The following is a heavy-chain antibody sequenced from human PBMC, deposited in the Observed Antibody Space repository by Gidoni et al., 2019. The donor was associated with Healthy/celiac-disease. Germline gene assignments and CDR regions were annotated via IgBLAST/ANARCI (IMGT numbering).Heavy chain of an antibody. Sequence: EVQLVASGGGLVQPGGSLRLSCAASGFTFRSFSMNWVRQAPGKGLEWVSYISNSSSTIYYADSVKGRFTISRDNAKNSLYLQMNSLRAEDTAVYYCARAGGLVLRFLEWLPEGAFDIWGQGTMVTVSS. CDR3: ARAGGLVLRFLEWLPEGAFDI. J-gene: IGHJ3*02. CDR2: ISNSSSTI. CDR1: GFTFRSFS. V-gene: IGHV3-48*04. D-gene: IGHD3-3*01.